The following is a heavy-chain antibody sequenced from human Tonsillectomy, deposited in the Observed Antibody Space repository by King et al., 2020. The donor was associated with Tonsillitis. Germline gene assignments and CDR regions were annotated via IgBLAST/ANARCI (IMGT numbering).Heavy chain of an antibody. J-gene: IGHJ3*02. CDR3: AKGRTGDDAFDI. CDR2: IYSGGSST. D-gene: IGHD7-27*01. V-gene: IGHV3-23*03. Sequence: VQLVESGGGLVQPGGSLRLSCAASGFTFSSYAMSWVRQAPGKGLEWVSVIYSGGSSTYYADSVKGRFTISRDNSKNTLYLQMNSLRAEDTAVYYCAKGRTGDDAFDIWGQGTIVTVSS. CDR1: GFTFSSYA.